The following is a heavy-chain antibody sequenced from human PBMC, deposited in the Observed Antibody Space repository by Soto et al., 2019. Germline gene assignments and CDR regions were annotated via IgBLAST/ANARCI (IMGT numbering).Heavy chain of an antibody. V-gene: IGHV4-4*07. CDR2: IYTSGST. J-gene: IGHJ6*02. CDR3: AREGGYSSGCYTGPVRPYYYYGMDV. Sequence: QVQLQESGPGLVKPSETLSLTCTVSGGSISSYYWSWIRQPAGKGLEWIGRIYTSGSTNYNPSLKSRVTMSVDTSKNQFSLKLSSVTAADTAVYYCAREGGYSSGCYTGPVRPYYYYGMDVWGQGTTVTVSS. D-gene: IGHD6-19*01. CDR1: GGSISSYY.